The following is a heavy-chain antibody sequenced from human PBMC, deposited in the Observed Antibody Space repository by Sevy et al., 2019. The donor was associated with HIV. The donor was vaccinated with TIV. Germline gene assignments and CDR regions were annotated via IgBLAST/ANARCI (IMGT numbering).Heavy chain of an antibody. CDR1: GFTFSNAW. J-gene: IGHJ4*02. Sequence: GGSLRLSCTASGFTFSNAWMNWVRRAPGKGLEWVGHTKSQSDGGTIDYAAPVKGSFTISRDDSKNTLFLQMNSLRSEDTAVYYCATKGGFWSGYQYFDSWGQGTLVTVSS. V-gene: IGHV3-15*07. CDR2: TKSQSDGGTI. D-gene: IGHD3-3*01. CDR3: ATKGGFWSGYQYFDS.